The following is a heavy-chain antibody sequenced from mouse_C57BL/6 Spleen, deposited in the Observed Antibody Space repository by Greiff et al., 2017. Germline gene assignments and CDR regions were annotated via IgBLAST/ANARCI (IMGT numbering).Heavy chain of an antibody. CDR2: ISYDGSN. J-gene: IGHJ4*01. CDR1: GYSITSGYY. CDR3: ARERLRRYYAMDY. D-gene: IGHD2-2*01. V-gene: IGHV3-6*01. Sequence: EVKLMESGPGLVKPSQSLSLTCSVTGYSITSGYYWNWIRQFPGNKLEWMGYISYDGSNNYNPSLKNRISITRDTSKNQFFLKLNSVTTEDTATYYCARERLRRYYAMDYWGQGTSVTVSS.